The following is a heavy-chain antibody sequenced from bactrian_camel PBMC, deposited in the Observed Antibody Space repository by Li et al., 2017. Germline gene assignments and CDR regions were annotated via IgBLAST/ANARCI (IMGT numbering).Heavy chain of an antibody. CDR3: VKDDWGWSFGS. V-gene: IGHV3S40*01. CDR2: IDSGGGS. CDR1: GYTYTRNC. Sequence: VQLVESGGGLVQLGGSLRLSCVSSGYTYTRNCMGWFRQAPGKGLAYVTAIDSGGGSYYPDSVKGRFSISRDNGKNSVYLQMNSLKPEDTAVYYCVKDDWGWSFGSWGQGTQVTVS. D-gene: IGHD5*01. J-gene: IGHJ6*01.